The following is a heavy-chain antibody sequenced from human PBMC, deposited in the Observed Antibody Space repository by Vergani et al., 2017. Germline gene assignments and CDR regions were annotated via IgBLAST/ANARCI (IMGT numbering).Heavy chain of an antibody. Sequence: EVQLVESGGGLVQPGGSLRLSCAAPGFTFSSYEMNWVRQVPGKGLEWVSYISSSGRTIYYADSVKGRFTISRDNAKNSLYLQMNSLRAEDTAVYYCARGRYFRGVTGRFDPWGQGTLVTVSS. V-gene: IGHV3-48*03. D-gene: IGHD1-14*01. CDR2: ISSSGRTI. CDR1: GFTFSSYE. J-gene: IGHJ5*02. CDR3: ARGRYFRGVTGRFDP.